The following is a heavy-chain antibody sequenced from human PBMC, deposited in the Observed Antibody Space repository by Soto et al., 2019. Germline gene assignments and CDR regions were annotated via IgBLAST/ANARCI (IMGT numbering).Heavy chain of an antibody. J-gene: IGHJ6*02. CDR3: AKRFYYYGSGIWGLDV. V-gene: IGHV3-23*01. CDR1: GFIFSSYG. Sequence: PGGSLRLSCAASGFIFSSYGMSWVRQAPGKGLEWVSGISGSGGSTYYADSVKGRFTISRDNSKSTLYLQMNSLRAEDTAVYYCAKRFYYYGSGIWGLDVWGQGTTVTVSS. CDR2: ISGSGGST. D-gene: IGHD3-10*01.